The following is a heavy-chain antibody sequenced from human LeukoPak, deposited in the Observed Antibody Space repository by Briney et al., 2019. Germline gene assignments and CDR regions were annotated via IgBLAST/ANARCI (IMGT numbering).Heavy chain of an antibody. D-gene: IGHD4-17*01. V-gene: IGHV4-39*07. CDR3: AREDYGDYSIDY. J-gene: IGHJ4*02. CDR2: IYYSGST. CDR1: GFTFSSYW. Sequence: GSLRLSCAASGFTFSSYWMSWVRQAPGKGLEWIGTIYYSGSTYYNPSLKSRVTISVDTSKNQFSLKLSSVTAADTALYYCAREDYGDYSIDYWGQGTLVTVSS.